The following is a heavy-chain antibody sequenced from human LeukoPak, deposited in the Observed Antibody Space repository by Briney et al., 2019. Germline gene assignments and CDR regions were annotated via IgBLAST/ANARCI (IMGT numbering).Heavy chain of an antibody. Sequence: SETLSLTCAVYGGSFSGYYWSWIRQPPGKGLEWNGEINHSGSTNYNPSLKSRVTISVDTSKNQLSLKLSSVTAADTAVYYCARGLKVAKMTHYMDVWGRGTTVTVS. CDR2: INHSGST. CDR3: ARGLKVAKMTHYMDV. J-gene: IGHJ6*03. V-gene: IGHV4-34*01. CDR1: GGSFSGYY. D-gene: IGHD5-12*01.